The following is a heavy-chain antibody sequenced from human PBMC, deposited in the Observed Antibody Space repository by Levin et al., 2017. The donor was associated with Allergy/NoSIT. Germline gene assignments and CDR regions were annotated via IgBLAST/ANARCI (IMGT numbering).Heavy chain of an antibody. D-gene: IGHD4-23*01. J-gene: IGHJ6*02. V-gene: IGHV4-31*03. CDR3: ARDFGGNSYYYYGMDV. Sequence: SQTLSLTCTVSGGSISSGGYYWSWIRQHPGKGLEWIGYIYYSGSTYYNPSLKSRVTISVDTSKNQFSLKLSSVTAADTAVYYCARDFGGNSYYYYGMDVWGQGTTVTVSS. CDR1: GGSISSGGYY. CDR2: IYYSGST.